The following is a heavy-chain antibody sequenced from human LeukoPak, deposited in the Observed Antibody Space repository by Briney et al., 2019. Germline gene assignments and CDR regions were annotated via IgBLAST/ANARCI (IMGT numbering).Heavy chain of an antibody. Sequence: SETLSLTCTVSGGSISSYYWSWLRQPPGKGLEWIGYIYYSGSTNYNPSLKSRVTISVDTSKNQFSLKLSSVTAADTAVYYCAREGSNYPYYYYYYMDVWGKGTTVTVS. CDR3: AREGSNYPYYYYYYMDV. CDR2: IYYSGST. D-gene: IGHD4-11*01. CDR1: GGSISSYY. J-gene: IGHJ6*03. V-gene: IGHV4-59*01.